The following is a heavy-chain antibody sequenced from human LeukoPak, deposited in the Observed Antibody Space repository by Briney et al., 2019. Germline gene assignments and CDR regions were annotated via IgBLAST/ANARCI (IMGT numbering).Heavy chain of an antibody. V-gene: IGHV4-59*01. CDR2: IYYSGST. Sequence: SETLSLTCTVSGGSISSYYWSWIRQPPGKGLEWIGYIYYSGSTNYNPSLKSRVTISVDTSKNQFSLKLSSVTAADTAVYYCARVYSSSSLVYYYGMDVWGQGTTVTVPS. CDR1: GGSISSYY. D-gene: IGHD6-6*01. J-gene: IGHJ6*02. CDR3: ARVYSSSSLVYYYGMDV.